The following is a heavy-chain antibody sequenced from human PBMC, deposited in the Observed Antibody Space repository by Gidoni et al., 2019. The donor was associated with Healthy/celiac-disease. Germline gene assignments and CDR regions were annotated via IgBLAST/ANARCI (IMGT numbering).Heavy chain of an antibody. D-gene: IGHD3-10*01. CDR2: IIPILGIA. J-gene: IGHJ5*02. V-gene: IGHV1-69*04. Sequence: QVQLVQSGAEVKKPGSSVKVSCQASGGTFSSYAISWVRQAPGQGLEWMGRIIPILGIANYAQKFQGRVTITADKSTSTAYMELSSLRSEDTAVYYCARESEGYSGNWFDPWGQGTLVTVSS. CDR3: ARESEGYSGNWFDP. CDR1: GGTFSSYA.